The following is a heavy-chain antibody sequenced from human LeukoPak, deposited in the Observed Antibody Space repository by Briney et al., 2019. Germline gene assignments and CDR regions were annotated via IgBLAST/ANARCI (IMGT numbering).Heavy chain of an antibody. V-gene: IGHV6-1*01. J-gene: IGHJ3*02. CDR3: ARGAVAVRNAFDI. CDR2: TYYSSRWYN. CDR1: GDSFSSNSAA. D-gene: IGHD6-19*01. Sequence: SQTLSLTCAISGDSFSSNSAAWNWIRQSPSRGLEWLGRTYYSSRWYNDYAVSVKSRITINPDTSKNQFSLQLNSVTPEDTALYYCARGAVAVRNAFDIWGQGTMVTVSS.